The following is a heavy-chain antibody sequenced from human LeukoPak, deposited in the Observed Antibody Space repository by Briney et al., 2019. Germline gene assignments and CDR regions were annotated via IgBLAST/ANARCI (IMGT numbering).Heavy chain of an antibody. Sequence: SETLSLTCTVSGGSIRSTTYYWGWIRQPPGKGLEWIGDISDRGRTYNNPSLKSRVTISVDTSRNQFFLKMSSVTAADTAIYYCARDFGRYWGQGTLVTVSS. CDR1: GGSIRSTTYY. CDR3: ARDFGRY. J-gene: IGHJ4*02. V-gene: IGHV4-39*02. D-gene: IGHD3-10*01. CDR2: ISDRGRT.